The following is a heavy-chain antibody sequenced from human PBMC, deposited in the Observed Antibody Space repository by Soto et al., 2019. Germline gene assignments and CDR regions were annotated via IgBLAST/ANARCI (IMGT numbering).Heavy chain of an antibody. V-gene: IGHV3-48*02. J-gene: IGHJ4*02. Sequence: MNWVRQAPGKGLEWVSYISGGSSTIYYADSVKGRFTISRDNAKSSLYLQMSSLRDEDTAVYYCARDHGYWGQGTLVTVSS. CDR3: ARDHGY. CDR2: ISGGSSTI.